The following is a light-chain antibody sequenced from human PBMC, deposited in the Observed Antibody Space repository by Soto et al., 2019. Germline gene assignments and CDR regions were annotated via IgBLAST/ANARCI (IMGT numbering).Light chain of an antibody. CDR3: QQYNDWPPYT. CDR2: GAS. Sequence: EIVMTQSPATLSVSPGERATLSCRTSQSVRRNLAWYQQKPGQAPRLLIYGASTRATGVPARFSGSGSGTEFTLTISSLQSEDFAVYYCQQYNDWPPYTFGQGTNLEIK. J-gene: IGKJ2*01. CDR1: QSVRRN. V-gene: IGKV3-15*01.